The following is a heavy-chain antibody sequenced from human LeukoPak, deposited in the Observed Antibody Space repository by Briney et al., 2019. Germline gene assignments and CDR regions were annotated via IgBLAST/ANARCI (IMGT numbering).Heavy chain of an antibody. CDR3: AKDTGRGGQWLEIDY. D-gene: IGHD6-19*01. Sequence: GGSLRLSCAASGFTFSTYWMHWVRQAPGKGLVWVSRINSDGSSTSYADSVKGRFTISRDNAMSTLYLQMNSLRAEDTAVYYCAKDTGRGGQWLEIDYWGQGTLVTVSS. V-gene: IGHV3-74*01. CDR1: GFTFSTYW. CDR2: INSDGSST. J-gene: IGHJ4*02.